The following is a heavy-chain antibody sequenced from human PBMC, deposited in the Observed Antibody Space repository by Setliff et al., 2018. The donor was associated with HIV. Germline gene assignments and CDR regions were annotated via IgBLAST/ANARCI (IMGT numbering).Heavy chain of an antibody. V-gene: IGHV1-2*02. CDR2: INPNSGGT. J-gene: IGHJ4*02. D-gene: IGHD5-18*01. Sequence: ASVKVSCKASGYTFTNYYMHWVRQAPGQGLEWMGWINPNSGGTNYAQKFQGRVTMTRDTSISTAYMELSRLRSDDTSVYYCARTLPQYTNLFDYWGQGTLVTVSS. CDR1: GYTFTNYY. CDR3: ARTLPQYTNLFDY.